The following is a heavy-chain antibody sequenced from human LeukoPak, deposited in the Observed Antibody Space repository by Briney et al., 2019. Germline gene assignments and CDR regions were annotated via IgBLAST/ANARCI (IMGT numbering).Heavy chain of an antibody. CDR3: AKETGRWELE. CDR2: ISGDGGST. CDR1: GFTFDDYA. Sequence: GGSLRLSCAASGFTFDDYAMHWVRQPPGKSLEWVSLISGDGGSTYYADSVKGRFTISRDNSKNTLYLQMNSLRAEDTAVYYCAKETGRWELEWGQGTLVTVSS. D-gene: IGHD1-26*01. V-gene: IGHV3-43*02. J-gene: IGHJ4*02.